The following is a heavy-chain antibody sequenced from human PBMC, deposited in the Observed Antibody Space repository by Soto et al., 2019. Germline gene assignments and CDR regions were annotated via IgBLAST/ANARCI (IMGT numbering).Heavy chain of an antibody. Sequence: GGSLRLSCAASGFTFSSYAMHWVRQAPGKGLEWVALISSDGSNKYYADSVKGRFTISRDNSKNTLYLQMNSLRAEDTAVYYCARDSGDSSGYVYYYYYYGMDVWGQGTTITVSS. CDR2: ISSDGSNK. J-gene: IGHJ6*02. V-gene: IGHV3-30-3*01. CDR3: ARDSGDSSGYVYYYYYYGMDV. CDR1: GFTFSSYA. D-gene: IGHD3-22*01.